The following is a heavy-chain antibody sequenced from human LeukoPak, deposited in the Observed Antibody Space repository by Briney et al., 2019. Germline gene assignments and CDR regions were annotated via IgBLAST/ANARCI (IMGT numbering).Heavy chain of an antibody. V-gene: IGHV3-48*03. CDR3: ASFSYDYTTDPDY. J-gene: IGHJ4*02. D-gene: IGHD4-11*01. Sequence: GGSLRLSCAASGFTFSSYEMNWVRQAPGKGLEWVSYISSGGSSMYYADSVKGRFTISRDNAKNSLYLQMNSLRAEDTAVYYCASFSYDYTTDPDYWGQGTLVTVSS. CDR1: GFTFSSYE. CDR2: ISSGGSSM.